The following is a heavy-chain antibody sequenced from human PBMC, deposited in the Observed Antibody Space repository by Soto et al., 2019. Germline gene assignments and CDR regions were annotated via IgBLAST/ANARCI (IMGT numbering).Heavy chain of an antibody. CDR1: GFTFSSYG. Sequence: QVQLVESGGGVVQPGRSLSLSCAASGFTFSSYGMHWVRQAPGKGLEWVAVIWYDGSNKYYADSVKGRFTISRDNSKNTLYLKMKSLRAEDTAVYYCAREKWERHTWFDPWGQGTLVTVSS. J-gene: IGHJ5*02. CDR2: IWYDGSNK. D-gene: IGHD1-26*01. V-gene: IGHV3-33*01. CDR3: AREKWERHTWFDP.